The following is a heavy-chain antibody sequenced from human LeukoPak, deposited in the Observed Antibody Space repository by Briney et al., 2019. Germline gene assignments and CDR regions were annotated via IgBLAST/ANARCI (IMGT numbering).Heavy chain of an antibody. CDR2: ISGSGGST. CDR1: GFTVSSNY. V-gene: IGHV3-23*01. CDR3: TKGDIVVVTAPFDY. Sequence: GGSLRLSCAASGFTVSSNYMSWVRQAPGKGLEWVSGISGSGGSTYYADSVKGRFTISRDNSKGTLYLQMNSLRAEDTAVYYCTKGDIVVVTAPFDYWGQGTLVTVSS. D-gene: IGHD2-21*02. J-gene: IGHJ4*02.